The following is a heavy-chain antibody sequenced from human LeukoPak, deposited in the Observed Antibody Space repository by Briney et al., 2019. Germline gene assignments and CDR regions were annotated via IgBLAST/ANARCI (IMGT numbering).Heavy chain of an antibody. CDR2: INPDNKNI. CDR3: TTELVN. V-gene: IGHV1-3*01. Sequence: GASVKVSCKASGYTFTDYALHWVRQAPGQRLEWMGWINPDNKNIKSSQRFQGRVSFTSDTSASTAYMELNSLTSQDTAVYYCTTELVNWGQGTLVTVSP. D-gene: IGHD2-8*02. J-gene: IGHJ4*02. CDR1: GYTFTDYA.